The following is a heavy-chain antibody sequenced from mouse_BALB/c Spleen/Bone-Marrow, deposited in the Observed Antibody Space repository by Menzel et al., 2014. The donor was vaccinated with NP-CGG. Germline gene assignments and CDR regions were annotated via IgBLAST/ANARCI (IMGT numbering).Heavy chain of an antibody. Sequence: QVQLQQSGAELAKPGASVKMSCKASGYTFTSYWMHWIKQRPGQGLEWIGYITPSTGYIEYNQKFKDKATLTADKSSSTAYMQLSSLTSEDSAVYYCARPRLAYWGQGTLVTVSA. J-gene: IGHJ3*01. CDR3: ARPRLAY. CDR2: ITPSTGYI. V-gene: IGHV1-7*01. D-gene: IGHD3-2*02. CDR1: GYTFTSYW.